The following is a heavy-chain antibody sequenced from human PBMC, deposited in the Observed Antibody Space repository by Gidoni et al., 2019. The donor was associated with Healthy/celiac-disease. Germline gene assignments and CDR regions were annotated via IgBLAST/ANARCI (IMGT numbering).Heavy chain of an antibody. J-gene: IGHJ6*02. CDR2: IDPSDSDT. V-gene: IGHV5-10-1*03. D-gene: IGHD3-10*01. CDR1: GYSFTSYW. CDR3: ARHPLDGEGRPLVDV. Sequence: EVQLVQSGAEVKKPGESLRISCKGSGYSFTSYWISWVRQMHGKGLEWLGRIDPSDSDTNYSPSFQGHVTISADKSISTAYLQWSSLKASDTAMYYCARHPLDGEGRPLVDVWGQGTTVTVSS.